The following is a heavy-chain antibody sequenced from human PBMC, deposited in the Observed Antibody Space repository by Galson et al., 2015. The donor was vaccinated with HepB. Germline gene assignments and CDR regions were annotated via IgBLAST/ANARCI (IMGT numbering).Heavy chain of an antibody. CDR2: VKSKTDGGTA. CDR3: TTVRCTTTTCYFDF. Sequence: SLRLSCATSGFTFINAWMTWVRQAPGKGLEWVGRVKSKTDGGTADYAAPVKGRVTISRGDSRNTLYLQMYSLKTEDTAVYYCTTVRCTTTTCYFDFWGQGTLVTVSS. V-gene: IGHV3-15*01. D-gene: IGHD2-2*01. CDR1: GFTFINAW. J-gene: IGHJ4*02.